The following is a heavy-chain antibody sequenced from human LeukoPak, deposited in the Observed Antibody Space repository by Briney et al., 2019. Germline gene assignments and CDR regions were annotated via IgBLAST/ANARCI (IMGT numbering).Heavy chain of an antibody. J-gene: IGHJ5*02. CDR3: AKDLGYIVVVLFDH. Sequence: PGGSLRLSGAASGFTFSSYGMHWVRQAPGKGLEWVAFIRYDGSNKYYADSVKGRFTISRDNSKNTLYLQMNSLRAEDTAVYYCAKDLGYIVVVLFDHWGQGTLVTVSS. D-gene: IGHD2-2*01. V-gene: IGHV3-30*02. CDR1: GFTFSSYG. CDR2: IRYDGSNK.